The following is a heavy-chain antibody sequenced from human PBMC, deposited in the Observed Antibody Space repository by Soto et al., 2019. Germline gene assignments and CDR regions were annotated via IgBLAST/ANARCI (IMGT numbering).Heavy chain of an antibody. CDR3: TVQRHLDWVCGH. D-gene: IGHD3-9*01. CDR2: IYYSGST. CDR1: GGTISSWC. V-gene: IGHV4-59*01. J-gene: IGHJ4*02. Sequence: PSETLSLTCTVSGGTISSWCWSWIRQPPGKGLEWIGYIYYSGSTNCNPSLKSRVTYLQWNTLQASDTATYYCTRGAERTVPPTVQRHLDWVCGHWGQGTPVTVSS.